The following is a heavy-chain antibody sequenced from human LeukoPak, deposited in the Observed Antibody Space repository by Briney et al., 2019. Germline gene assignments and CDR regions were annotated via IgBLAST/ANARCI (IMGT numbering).Heavy chain of an antibody. CDR3: ARGPDGYIYSDI. D-gene: IGHD5-12*01. CDR1: GYTFTSYN. Sequence: ASVKVPCKASGYTFTSYNMHWVRQAPGQGLEWMGIIIPSGGSTAYAQKFQGRVTMTRDTSTSTVYMELNSLRPEDTAVYYCARGPDGYIYSDIWGQGTLVTVSS. J-gene: IGHJ4*02. V-gene: IGHV1-46*01. CDR2: IIPSGGST.